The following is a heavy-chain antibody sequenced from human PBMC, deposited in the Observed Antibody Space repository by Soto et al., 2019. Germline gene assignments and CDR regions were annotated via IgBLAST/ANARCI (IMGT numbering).Heavy chain of an antibody. Sequence: ASVKVSCKASGYTFTSYYMHWVRQAPGQGLEWMGIINPSGGSTSYAQKFQGRVTMTRDRSTSTVYMELSSLRSEDTAVYYCARDQITRTSCPYWGAHFESGYCRGYGMDVWGQGXTVTVYS. CDR3: ARDQITRTSCPYWGAHFESGYCRGYGMDV. CDR1: GYTFTSYY. CDR2: INPSGGST. J-gene: IGHJ6*02. D-gene: IGHD3-3*01. V-gene: IGHV1-46*01.